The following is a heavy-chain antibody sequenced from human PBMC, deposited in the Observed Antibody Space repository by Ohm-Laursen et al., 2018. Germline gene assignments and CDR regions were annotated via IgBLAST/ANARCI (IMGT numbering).Heavy chain of an antibody. Sequence: TLSLTCTVSGGSISSYYWSWIRQPPGKGLEWIGYIYYSGSTNYNPSLKSRVTISVDTSKNQFSLKLSSVTAADTAVYYCARSWEDSSGWRAIGRAFDIWGQGTMVTVSS. CDR2: IYYSGST. V-gene: IGHV4-59*01. CDR1: GGSISSYY. J-gene: IGHJ3*02. CDR3: ARSWEDSSGWRAIGRAFDI. D-gene: IGHD6-19*01.